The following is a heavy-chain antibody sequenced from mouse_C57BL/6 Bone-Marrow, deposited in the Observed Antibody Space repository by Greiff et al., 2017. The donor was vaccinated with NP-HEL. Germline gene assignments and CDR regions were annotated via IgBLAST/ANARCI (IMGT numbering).Heavy chain of an antibody. Sequence: QVQLQQSGAELVRPGTSVKMSCKASGYTFTNYWIGWAKQRPGHGLEWIGDIYPGGGYTNYNEKFKGKATLTADKSSSTAYMQFSSLTSKDSAIYYCATAYYSNYDAMDYWGQGTSVTVSS. CDR2: IYPGGGYT. V-gene: IGHV1-63*01. CDR3: ATAYYSNYDAMDY. CDR1: GYTFTNYW. D-gene: IGHD2-5*01. J-gene: IGHJ4*01.